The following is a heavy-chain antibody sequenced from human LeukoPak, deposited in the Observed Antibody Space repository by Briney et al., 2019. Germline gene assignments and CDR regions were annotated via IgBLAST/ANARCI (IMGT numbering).Heavy chain of an antibody. CDR3: ARSRYSGSYLGDYYFDY. CDR2: IYYSGST. Sequence: TPSETLSLTCGVSGGAITNYYWSWIRQPPGKGLEWIGCIYYSGSTNYNPSLKSRVTISVDTSKNQFSLKLSSVTAADTAVYYCARSRYSGSYLGDYYFDYWGQGTLVTVSS. CDR1: GGAITNYY. D-gene: IGHD1-26*01. J-gene: IGHJ4*02. V-gene: IGHV4-59*01.